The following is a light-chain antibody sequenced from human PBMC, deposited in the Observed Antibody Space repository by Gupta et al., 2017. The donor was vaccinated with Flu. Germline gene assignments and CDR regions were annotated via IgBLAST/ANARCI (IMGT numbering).Light chain of an antibody. V-gene: IGLV3-21*02. Sequence: YVLPLPPSLPADPAQTASLTCAGSNIGSKSVHWYQHKLGQAPVLVVYDETDRPSGIPERFSGSNSGNTATLIISRVEAGDEADYYCQVWDTDSDHYYVFGSGTKVTVL. J-gene: IGLJ1*01. CDR2: DET. CDR1: NIGSKS. CDR3: QVWDTDSDHYYV.